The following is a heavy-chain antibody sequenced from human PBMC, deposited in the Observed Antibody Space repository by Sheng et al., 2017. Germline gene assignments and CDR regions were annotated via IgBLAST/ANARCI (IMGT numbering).Heavy chain of an antibody. CDR3: VSHSRGWRAFDI. CDR2: TRSGGIDDAT. J-gene: IGHJ3*02. Sequence: EVQLVESGGGLVQPGGSLRLSCTSSTFTFNDHFMDWVRQAPGKGLEWVGRTRSGGIDDATEYAASVQGRFTISRVDSENSIYLQMINLEIEDTATYYCVSHSRGWRAFDIWG. CDR1: TFTFNDHF. V-gene: IGHV3-72*01. D-gene: IGHD3-22*01.